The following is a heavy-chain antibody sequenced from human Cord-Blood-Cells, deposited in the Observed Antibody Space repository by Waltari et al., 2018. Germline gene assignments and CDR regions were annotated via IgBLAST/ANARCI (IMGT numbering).Heavy chain of an antibody. Sequence: QLQLQESGPGLVKPSETLSLTCTVSGGSISSSSYYWGWIRQPPGKGLEWIGSIYYSGSTYYNPSLKGRVTIAVDTSKNQFSLKLSSVTAADTAVYYCARRSIAAAGTDYWGQGTLVTVSS. CDR2: IYYSGST. J-gene: IGHJ4*02. V-gene: IGHV4-39*01. CDR1: GGSISSSSYY. D-gene: IGHD6-13*01. CDR3: ARRSIAAAGTDY.